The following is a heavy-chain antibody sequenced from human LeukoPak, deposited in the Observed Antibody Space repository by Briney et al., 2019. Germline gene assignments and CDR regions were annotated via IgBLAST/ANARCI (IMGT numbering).Heavy chain of an antibody. CDR3: ARAPTGELDLPLGLDY. Sequence: GGSLRLSCAASGFTVSSNYMSWVRQAPGKGLKWVSVIYSGGSTYYADSVKGLFTISRDNSKNTLYLQMNSLRAEDTAVYYCARAPTGELDLPLGLDYWGQGALVTVSS. CDR1: GFTVSSNY. V-gene: IGHV3-53*01. CDR2: IYSGGST. D-gene: IGHD3-10*01. J-gene: IGHJ4*02.